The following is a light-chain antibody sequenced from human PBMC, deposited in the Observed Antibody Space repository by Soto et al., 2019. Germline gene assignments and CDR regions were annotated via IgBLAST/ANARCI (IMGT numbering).Light chain of an antibody. J-gene: IGKJ2*01. CDR1: QSIDTA. Sequence: DIQMTQSPSTLSASVGDRVTITCRASQSIDTALAWYQQKPGKAPNLLIYRASNLESGVPSRFSGSGSGTECTLAISSLQPDDFATYYCQQYGRFLTFGQGTKLELK. CDR2: RAS. V-gene: IGKV1-5*03. CDR3: QQYGRFLT.